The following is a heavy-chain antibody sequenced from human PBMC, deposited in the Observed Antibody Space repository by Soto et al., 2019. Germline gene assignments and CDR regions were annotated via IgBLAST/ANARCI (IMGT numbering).Heavy chain of an antibody. CDR3: ARVCGGDCHNAFDI. V-gene: IGHV4-31*03. CDR1: GGSISSGGYY. CDR2: IYSSGST. J-gene: IGHJ3*02. Sequence: QVQLQESGPGLVKPSQTLSLTCTVSGGSISSGGYYWSWIRQHPGKGLEWSGYIYSSGSTYYNPYLKSRVSISVATSKNQFSLKLSSVTAADTAVYYCARVCGGDCHNAFDIWGQGTMVTVSS. D-gene: IGHD2-21*02.